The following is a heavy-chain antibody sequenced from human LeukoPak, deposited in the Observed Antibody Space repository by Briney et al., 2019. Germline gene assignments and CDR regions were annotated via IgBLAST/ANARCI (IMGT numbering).Heavy chain of an antibody. D-gene: IGHD3-3*01. CDR3: ARDRSGYAY. Sequence: PSETLSLTCTVSGGSISSYYWSWIRQPPGKGLEWIGYIYYSGSTNYNPSLKSRVTISVDTSKNQFSLNLSSVTAADTAVYYCARDRSGYAYWGQGTLVTVSS. CDR1: GGSISSYY. V-gene: IGHV4-59*08. J-gene: IGHJ4*02. CDR2: IYYSGST.